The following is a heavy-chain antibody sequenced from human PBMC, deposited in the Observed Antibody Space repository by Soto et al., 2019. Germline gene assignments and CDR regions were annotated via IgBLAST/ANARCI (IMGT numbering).Heavy chain of an antibody. CDR2: ISGSGGST. CDR1: GFTFSSYA. CDR3: AKDHTGDYDILTGQPGANWFDP. Sequence: PGGSLRLSCAASGFTFSSYAMSWVRQAPGKGLEWVSAISGSGGSTYYADSVKGRFTISRDNSKNTLYLQMNSLRAEDTAVYYCAKDHTGDYDILTGQPGANWFDPWGQGTLVTVSS. D-gene: IGHD3-9*01. J-gene: IGHJ5*02. V-gene: IGHV3-23*01.